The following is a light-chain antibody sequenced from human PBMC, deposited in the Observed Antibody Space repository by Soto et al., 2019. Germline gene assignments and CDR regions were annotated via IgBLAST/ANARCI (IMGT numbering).Light chain of an antibody. CDR3: AAWDDGQNGYVV. CDR1: RYNIGSNT. Sequence: QSLLTQPPSASGTPGQRVTISCSGSRYNIGSNTVSWYQQVPGTAPRLLLYRNNLRPSGVPDRFSGSKSDTSASLAISGLQSEDEADYYCAAWDDGQNGYVVFGGGTKLTVL. J-gene: IGLJ2*01. V-gene: IGLV1-44*01. CDR2: RNN.